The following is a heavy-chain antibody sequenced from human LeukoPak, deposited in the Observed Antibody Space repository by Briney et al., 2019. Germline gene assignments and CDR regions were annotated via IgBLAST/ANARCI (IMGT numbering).Heavy chain of an antibody. J-gene: IGHJ3*02. V-gene: IGHV4-61*02. CDR3: ARDGVVLDAFDI. CDR1: GGSISSGSYY. CDR2: TYTSGST. D-gene: IGHD3-3*01. Sequence: SETLSLTCTVSGGSISSGSYYWSWIRQPAGKGLEWIGRTYTSGSTNYNPSLKSRVTISVDTSKNQFSLKLSSVTAADTAVYYCARDGVVLDAFDIWGQGTMVTVSS.